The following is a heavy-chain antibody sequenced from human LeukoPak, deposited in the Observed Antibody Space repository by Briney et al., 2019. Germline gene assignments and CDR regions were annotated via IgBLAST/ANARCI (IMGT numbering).Heavy chain of an antibody. CDR3: ARDASYGSGSYYDY. Sequence: AGGSLRLSCAASGFTFSSYGMRWVRQAPGKGLEWVAVIWYDGNNKYYADSVKGRFTISRDNSKNTLYLQMNSLRAEDTAVYYCARDASYGSGSYYDYWGQGTLVTVSS. V-gene: IGHV3-33*01. D-gene: IGHD3-10*01. CDR2: IWYDGNNK. CDR1: GFTFSSYG. J-gene: IGHJ4*02.